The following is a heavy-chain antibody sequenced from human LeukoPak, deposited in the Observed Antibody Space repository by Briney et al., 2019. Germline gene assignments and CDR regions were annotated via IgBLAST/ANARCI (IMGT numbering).Heavy chain of an antibody. CDR1: GFTFSSYA. CDR3: ARDHTDYYDSSAWADI. Sequence: GGSLRLSCAASGFTFSSYAMSWVRQAPGKGLEWVSAISGSGGSTYYADSVKGRFTISRDNSKNTLYLQMNSLRAEDTAVYYCARDHTDYYDSSAWADIWGQGTMVTVSS. J-gene: IGHJ3*02. V-gene: IGHV3-23*01. CDR2: ISGSGGST. D-gene: IGHD3-22*01.